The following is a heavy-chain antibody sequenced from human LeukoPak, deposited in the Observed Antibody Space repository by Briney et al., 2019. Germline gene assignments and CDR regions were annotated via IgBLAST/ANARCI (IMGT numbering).Heavy chain of an antibody. V-gene: IGHV2-5*02. J-gene: IGHJ5*02. CDR3: AHTYYYDSPPRFDP. CDR2: IYWDDNK. D-gene: IGHD3-22*01. CDR1: VFSLRTSGGG. Sequence: SGPTLVNPTQTLTLTCTFSVFSLRTSGGGVGCIRQPPGRALEWLALIYWDDNKRYSPSLKSRLTITKDTSKDQVVLTMTNMTPVDTATYYCAHTYYYDSPPRFDPWGQGTLVTVSS.